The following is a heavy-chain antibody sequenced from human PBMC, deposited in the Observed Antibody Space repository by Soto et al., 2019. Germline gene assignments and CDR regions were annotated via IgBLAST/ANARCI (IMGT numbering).Heavy chain of an antibody. J-gene: IGHJ4*02. Sequence: QVQLVQSGAEVKKPGASVKVSCKASGYTFTSYGISWVRQAPGQGLEWMGWISAYNGNTNYAQKLQGRVTMTTDTSTSTGYMELRSVRSDDTAVYYCAREESDDSSGYHGYYFDYWGRGTLVTVSS. V-gene: IGHV1-18*01. CDR2: ISAYNGNT. CDR3: AREESDDSSGYHGYYFDY. D-gene: IGHD3-22*01. CDR1: GYTFTSYG.